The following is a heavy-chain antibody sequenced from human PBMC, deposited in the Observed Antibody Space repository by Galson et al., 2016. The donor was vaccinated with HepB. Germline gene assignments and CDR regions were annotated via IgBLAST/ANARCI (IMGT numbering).Heavy chain of an antibody. Sequence: SLRLSCAASGFTFSVSSIHWVRQASRRGLEWVGRIRSKTDNYATTYAESVKGRFTISRDDSKNTAYLQMNSLKTEDTAIYYCTRPMYDTTGSASGNFDYWGQGTLVTVSS. V-gene: IGHV3-73*01. CDR2: IRSKTDNYAT. CDR3: TRPMYDTTGSASGNFDY. CDR1: GFTFSVSS. J-gene: IGHJ4*02. D-gene: IGHD3-22*01.